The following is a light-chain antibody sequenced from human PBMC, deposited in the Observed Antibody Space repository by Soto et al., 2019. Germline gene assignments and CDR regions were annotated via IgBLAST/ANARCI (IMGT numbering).Light chain of an antibody. V-gene: IGKV3-15*01. CDR3: QQYVTSPRT. J-gene: IGKJ1*01. CDR2: GAS. CDR1: QSVSSN. Sequence: EIVMTQSPVTLSVSPGERATLSCRASQSVSSNLAWYQQKPGQAPRLLIYGASTRAAGIPARFSGSGSGTEFTLTISSLQSEDFAVYYCQQYVTSPRTFGQGTKVEIK.